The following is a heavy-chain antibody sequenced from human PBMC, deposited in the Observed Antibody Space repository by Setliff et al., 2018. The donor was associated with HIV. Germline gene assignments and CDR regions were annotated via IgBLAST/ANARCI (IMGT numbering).Heavy chain of an antibody. CDR3: ARDSGGYNYGFAVGSFDY. J-gene: IGHJ4*02. V-gene: IGHV4-4*07. D-gene: IGHD5-18*01. CDR2: IYSSGST. Sequence: SETLSLTCTVSGGSINSYYWSWIRQPAGNGLEWIGRIYSSGSTNYNPSLKSRVTISVDTSKNQFSLKLTSVAAADTAVYYCARDSGGYNYGFAVGSFDYWGQGALVTVSS. CDR1: GGSINSYY.